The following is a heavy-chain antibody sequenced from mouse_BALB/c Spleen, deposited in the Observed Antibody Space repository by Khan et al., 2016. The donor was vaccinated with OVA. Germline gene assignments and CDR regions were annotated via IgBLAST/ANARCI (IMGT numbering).Heavy chain of an antibody. CDR1: GYTFTSYY. CDR3: TRSGYGSLAY. D-gene: IGHD2-2*01. V-gene: IGHV1S81*02. J-gene: IGHJ3*01. Sequence: QVQLKQSGAELVQPGASVRLSCKASGYTFTSYYLYWVKQRPGQGLEWIGDINPSSGGTNFNEKFKSKATLTVDKSSSTAYIQLNSLTSEDSAGYDCTRSGYGSLAYWGQGTLVTVSA. CDR2: INPSSGGT.